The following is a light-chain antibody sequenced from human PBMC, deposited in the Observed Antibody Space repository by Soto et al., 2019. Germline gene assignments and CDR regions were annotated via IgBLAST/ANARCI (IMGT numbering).Light chain of an antibody. CDR2: EVS. J-gene: IGLJ1*01. CDR3: SSYTSSSPYV. CDR1: SSDVGIYNR. Sequence: QSALTQPPSVSGSPGQSVTISCTGTSSDVGIYNRVSWYQQPPGTAPKLMIYEVSNRPSGVPDRFSGSKSGNTASLTISGLQAEDEADYYCSSYTSSSPYVFGSGTKLTVL. V-gene: IGLV2-18*02.